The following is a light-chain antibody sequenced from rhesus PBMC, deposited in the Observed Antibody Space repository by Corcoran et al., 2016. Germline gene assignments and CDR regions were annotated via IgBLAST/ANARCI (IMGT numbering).Light chain of an antibody. Sequence: EIVMTQSPATLSLSPGETATLSCRASESVGSYLAWYQQKPGQAPKLLVHSEYFMATGIPDRFSGSASRAEFTLTISSLEPEDVGVYHCQQYNALLPLTFGGGTKVELK. J-gene: IGKJ4*01. CDR1: ESVGSY. CDR3: QQYNALLPLT. V-gene: IGKV3-40*03. CDR2: SEY.